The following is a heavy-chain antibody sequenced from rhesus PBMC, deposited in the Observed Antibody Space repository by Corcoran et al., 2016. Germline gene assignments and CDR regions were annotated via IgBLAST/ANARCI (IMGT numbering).Heavy chain of an antibody. V-gene: IGHV4-169*01. CDR3: ARQGDEYVLDN. CDR1: GGSISSNY. D-gene: IGHD3-34*01. J-gene: IGHJ4*01. CDR2: IYGSGSST. Sequence: QLQLQESGPGLVKPSETLSVTCAVSGGSISSNYWSWIRQPPGKDLEGIGRIYGSGSSTNSNPSLKRRVTLSVDTSKNQLSLQVSSVTAADTAVYYWARQGDEYVLDNWGQGVLVTVSS.